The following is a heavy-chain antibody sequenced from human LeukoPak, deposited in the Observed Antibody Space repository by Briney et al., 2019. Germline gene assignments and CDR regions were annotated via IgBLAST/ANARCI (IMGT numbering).Heavy chain of an antibody. Sequence: PGGSLRLSCAASGFTFSSYGMHWVRQAPGKGLEWVAFIRYDGSNKYYADSVKGRFTISRDNSKNTLYLQMNSLRAEDAAVYYCARGTGWFNDYWGQGTLVTVSS. CDR2: IRYDGSNK. CDR3: ARGTGWFNDY. CDR1: GFTFSSYG. V-gene: IGHV3-30*02. J-gene: IGHJ4*02. D-gene: IGHD3-10*01.